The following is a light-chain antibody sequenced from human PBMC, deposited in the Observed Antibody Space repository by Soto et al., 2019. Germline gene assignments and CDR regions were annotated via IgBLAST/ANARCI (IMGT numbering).Light chain of an antibody. Sequence: EIELTQSPCTLSLSPGERATLSCRASQSVSSSYLAWYQQKPGQAPRLLIYGASSRATGIPDRFSGSGSGTEFTLTISRLEPEDFAVYYCQQYGSSPYTFGQGTKLEIK. V-gene: IGKV3-20*01. J-gene: IGKJ2*01. CDR1: QSVSSSY. CDR2: GAS. CDR3: QQYGSSPYT.